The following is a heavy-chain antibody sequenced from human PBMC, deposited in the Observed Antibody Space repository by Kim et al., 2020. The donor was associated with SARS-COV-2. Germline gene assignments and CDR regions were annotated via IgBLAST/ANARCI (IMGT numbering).Heavy chain of an antibody. CDR3: ARDTGDGHHYGDYALDY. V-gene: IGHV4-59*13. J-gene: IGHJ4*02. CDR1: GGSISSYY. CDR2: IYYSGST. D-gene: IGHD4-17*01. Sequence: SETLSLTCTVSGGSISSYYWIWIRQPPGKGLEWIGYIYYSGSTNYNPSLKSRVTISVDTSKNQFSLKLSSVTAADTAVYYCARDTGDGHHYGDYALDYWGQGTLVTVSS.